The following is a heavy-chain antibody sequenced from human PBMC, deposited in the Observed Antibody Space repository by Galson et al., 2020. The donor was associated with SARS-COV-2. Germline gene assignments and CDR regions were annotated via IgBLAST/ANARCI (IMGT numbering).Heavy chain of an antibody. V-gene: IGHV3-23*01. D-gene: IGHD3-10*01. CDR2: ISGSGGST. J-gene: IGHJ3*02. Sequence: GGSLRLSCAASGFTFSSYAMSWVRQAPGKGLEWVSAISGSGGSTYYADSVKGRFTISRDNSKNTLYLQMNSLRAEDTAVYYCAKDYDGSGSYSDAFDIWGQGTMVTVSS. CDR1: GFTFSSYA. CDR3: AKDYDGSGSYSDAFDI.